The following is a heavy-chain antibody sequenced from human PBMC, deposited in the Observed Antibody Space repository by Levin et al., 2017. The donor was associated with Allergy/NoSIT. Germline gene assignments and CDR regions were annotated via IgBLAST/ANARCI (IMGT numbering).Heavy chain of an antibody. J-gene: IGHJ6*02. CDR2: IYPGDSDT. CDR1: GYSFTSYW. D-gene: IGHD6-13*01. V-gene: IGHV5-51*01. CDR3: ARQRAAGTFHYYGMDV. Sequence: GESLKISCKGSGYSFTSYWIGWVRQMPGKGLEWMGIIYPGDSDTRYSPSFQGQVTISADKSISTAYLQWSSLKASDTAMYYCARQRAAGTFHYYGMDVWGQGTTVTVSS.